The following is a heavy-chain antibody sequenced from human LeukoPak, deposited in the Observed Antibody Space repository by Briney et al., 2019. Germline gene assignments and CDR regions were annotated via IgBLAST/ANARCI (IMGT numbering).Heavy chain of an antibody. Sequence: ASVKVSCKASGYTFAAYYIHWVRQAPGQGLEWMGRLNPNSGGTNYAQKFQGRVTMTRDTSISTAYMEVSGLTSDDTAVYYCTRDDYYDSSTEDYWGQGTLVTVSS. CDR3: TRDDYYDSSTEDY. CDR2: LNPNSGGT. J-gene: IGHJ4*02. CDR1: GYTFAAYY. D-gene: IGHD3-22*01. V-gene: IGHV1-2*06.